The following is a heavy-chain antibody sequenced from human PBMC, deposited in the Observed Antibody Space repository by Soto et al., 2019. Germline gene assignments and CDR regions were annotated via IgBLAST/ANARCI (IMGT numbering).Heavy chain of an antibody. D-gene: IGHD3-16*01. CDR1: GFSLDTWGVG. J-gene: IGHJ4*02. Sequence: QITLKESGPTLVRPTQTLTLTCTVSGFSLDTWGVGVGWIRQPPGKAPEWLALIYWDDDKRYSPSLKNRLTITKDTSNNQVVLTVTNMDPVDTVTYYCARALGSWGSYYFDHWCQGNLVTVPS. V-gene: IGHV2-5*02. CDR3: ARALGSWGSYYFDH. CDR2: IYWDDDK.